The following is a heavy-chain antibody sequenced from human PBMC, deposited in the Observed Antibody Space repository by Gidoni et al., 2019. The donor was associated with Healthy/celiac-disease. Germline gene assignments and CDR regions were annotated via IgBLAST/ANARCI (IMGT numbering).Heavy chain of an antibody. CDR1: GFTFSSHA. V-gene: IGHV3-23*01. CDR2: ISGSGGST. J-gene: IGHJ3*02. D-gene: IGHD3-22*01. Sequence: EVQLLESGGGLVQPGGSLRLSCAASGFTFSSHAMSWVRQAPGKGLEWVSAISGSGGSTYYADSVKGRFTISRDNSKNTLYLQMNSLRAEDTAVYYCAKGGDSSGYYYVSPGGAFDIWGQGTMVTVSS. CDR3: AKGGDSSGYYYVSPGGAFDI.